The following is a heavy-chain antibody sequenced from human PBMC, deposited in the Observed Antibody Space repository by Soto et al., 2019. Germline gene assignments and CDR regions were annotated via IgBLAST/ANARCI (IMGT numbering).Heavy chain of an antibody. CDR2: INHSGST. Sequence: PSETLSLTCAVYGGSFSGYYWSWIRQPPGKGLEWIGEINHSGSTNYNPSLKSRVTISVDTSKNQFSLKLSSVTAADTAVYYCASRGYSYGYSDYWGQRTLVTVSS. CDR3: ASRGYSYGYSDY. CDR1: GGSFSGYY. J-gene: IGHJ4*02. D-gene: IGHD5-18*01. V-gene: IGHV4-34*01.